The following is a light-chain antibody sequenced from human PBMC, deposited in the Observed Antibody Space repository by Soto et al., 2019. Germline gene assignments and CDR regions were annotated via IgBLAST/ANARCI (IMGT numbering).Light chain of an antibody. J-gene: IGKJ2*01. CDR3: QQYHNWPPQYT. Sequence: EIVMTQSPATLSVSPGERASLSCRASQTISSNLAWYQQKPGQAPRLLIHGASTRATGVPARFSGSGSGTEFTLTITRLQSEDFAVYNCQQYHNWPPQYTFGQGTQLQI. CDR2: GAS. V-gene: IGKV3-15*01. CDR1: QTISSN.